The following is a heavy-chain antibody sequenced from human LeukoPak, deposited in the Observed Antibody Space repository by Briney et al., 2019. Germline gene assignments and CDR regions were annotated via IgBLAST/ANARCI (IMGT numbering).Heavy chain of an antibody. Sequence: GGSLRLSCAASGFTFSTYGMNWVRQAPGKRLEWVSYISSRSDSVYYADSVKGRFTISRDNAENSLYLQMNSLRADDTALYYCAKVPVWQQLVDYWGQGTLVTVSS. CDR2: ISSRSDSV. CDR1: GFTFSTYG. V-gene: IGHV3-48*01. J-gene: IGHJ4*02. D-gene: IGHD6-13*01. CDR3: AKVPVWQQLVDY.